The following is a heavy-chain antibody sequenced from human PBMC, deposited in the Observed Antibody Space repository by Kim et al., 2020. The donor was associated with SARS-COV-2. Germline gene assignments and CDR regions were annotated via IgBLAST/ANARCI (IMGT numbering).Heavy chain of an antibody. V-gene: IGHV3-53*01. Sequence: GGSLRLSCAASGFTVRSNYMSWVRQAPGKGLEWVSVIYSDGSTYYADSVKGRFTISRDNSKNTLYLQMNSLRAEDTAVYYCASYLEYSSSFGAFDIWGQGTMVTVSS. CDR1: GFTVRSNY. D-gene: IGHD6-6*01. J-gene: IGHJ3*02. CDR2: IYSDGST. CDR3: ASYLEYSSSFGAFDI.